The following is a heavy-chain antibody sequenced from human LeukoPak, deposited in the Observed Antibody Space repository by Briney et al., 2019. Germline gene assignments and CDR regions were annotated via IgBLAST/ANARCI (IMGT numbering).Heavy chain of an antibody. Sequence: SVKVSCKASGGTFSSSAISWVRQAPGQGLEWMGGIIPIFGTANYAQKFQGRVTITTDESTSTAYMELSSLRSEDTAVYYCARDCYYDSSGYFCYWGQGTLVTVSS. CDR3: ARDCYYDSSGYFCY. J-gene: IGHJ4*02. D-gene: IGHD3-22*01. CDR2: IIPIFGTA. V-gene: IGHV1-69*05. CDR1: GGTFSSSA.